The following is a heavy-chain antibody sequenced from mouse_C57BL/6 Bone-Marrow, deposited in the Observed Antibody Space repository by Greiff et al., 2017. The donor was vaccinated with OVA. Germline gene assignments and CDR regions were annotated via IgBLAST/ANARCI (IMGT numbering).Heavy chain of an antibody. Sequence: VQLQQSGPELVKPGASVKMSCKASGYTFTDYNMHWVKQSHGKSLEWIGYINPNNGGTSYYQKFKGKATLTVNKSSSTAYMELRSLTSEDSAVYYCARDYDYSHWYFDVWGTGTTVTVSS. CDR2: INPNNGGT. D-gene: IGHD2-4*01. CDR3: ARDYDYSHWYFDV. V-gene: IGHV1-22*01. CDR1: GYTFTDYN. J-gene: IGHJ1*03.